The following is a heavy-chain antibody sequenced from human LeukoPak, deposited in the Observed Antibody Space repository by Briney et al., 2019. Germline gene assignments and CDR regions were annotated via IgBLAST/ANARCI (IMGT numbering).Heavy chain of an antibody. CDR2: IFHTGST. D-gene: IGHD4-17*01. CDR1: GYSISSGYY. CDR3: ARTTTWPSTHDY. V-gene: IGHV4-38-2*02. J-gene: IGHJ4*02. Sequence: PSETLSLTCTVSGYSISSGYYWAWIRQPPGKGLEWIGSIFHTGSTYHNPSLKSRVTISVDTSKNQFSLKLNSVTAADTAVYYCARTTTWPSTHDYWGQGTLVTVSS.